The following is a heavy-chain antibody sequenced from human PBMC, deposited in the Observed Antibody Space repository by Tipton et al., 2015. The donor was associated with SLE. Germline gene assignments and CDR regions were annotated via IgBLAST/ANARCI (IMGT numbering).Heavy chain of an antibody. D-gene: IGHD5-18*01. CDR1: GGSISSGDYY. J-gene: IGHJ4*02. V-gene: IGHV4-39*01. CDR3: ARRQRGYSYAPFDN. Sequence: TLSLTCIVSGGSISSGDYYWGWIRQPPSLKSRVTISVDTSKNQFSLKLSSVTAADTAIYYCARRQRGYSYAPFDNWGQGTLVPVSS.